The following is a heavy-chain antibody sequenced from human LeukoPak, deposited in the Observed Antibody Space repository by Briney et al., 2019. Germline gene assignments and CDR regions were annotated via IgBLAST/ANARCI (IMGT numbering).Heavy chain of an antibody. CDR1: GFTFSSYA. J-gene: IGHJ4*02. CDR3: AKNWND. V-gene: IGHV3-23*01. CDR2: LSGNGDTT. Sequence: GGSLRLSCAASGFTFSSYAMSWVRQAPGKGLEWVSALSGNGDTTYYAGSVKGRFTISRDTSKSTLFPQMDSLRVEDTAIYYCAKNWNDWGQGTLVTISS. D-gene: IGHD1-1*01.